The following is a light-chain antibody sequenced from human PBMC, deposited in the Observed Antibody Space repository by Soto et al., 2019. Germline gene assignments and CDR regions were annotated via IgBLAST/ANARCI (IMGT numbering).Light chain of an antibody. J-gene: IGLJ1*01. CDR3: CSYTSSSLYV. CDR2: EVS. CDR1: SSDVVGYNY. V-gene: IGLV2-14*01. Sequence: QSALTQPASVSGSPGQSITISCTGTSSDVVGYNYVSWYQQHPGKAPKLMIYEVSNRASGVSNRFSGSKSGNTASLTISGLQAEDEADYYCCSYTSSSLYVFGTGTKVTVL.